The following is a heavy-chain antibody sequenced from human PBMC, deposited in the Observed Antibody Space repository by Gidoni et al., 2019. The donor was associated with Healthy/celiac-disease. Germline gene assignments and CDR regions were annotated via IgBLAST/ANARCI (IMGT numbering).Heavy chain of an antibody. V-gene: IGHV3-9*01. CDR1: GFPFDDYA. CDR2: ISWNSGSI. Sequence: EVQLVESGGGFVQPGRSLRLSCAASGFPFDDYAMHWVRQAPGKGLEWVSGISWNSGSIGYADSVKGRFTISRDNAKNSLYLQMNSLRAEDTALYYCAKDTVGATTGGTFDYWGQGTLVTVSS. D-gene: IGHD1-26*01. CDR3: AKDTVGATTGGTFDY. J-gene: IGHJ4*02.